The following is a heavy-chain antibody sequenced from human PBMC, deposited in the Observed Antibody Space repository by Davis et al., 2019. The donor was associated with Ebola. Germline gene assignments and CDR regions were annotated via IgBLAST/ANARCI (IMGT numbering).Heavy chain of an antibody. Sequence: GGSLRLSCATSGFTFNNYAMTWVRQAPGKGLEWVSVVKSDSDTYYARSVKGRFTISRDNSKNTLHLQMNGLRAGDTAVYYCAAEGRSSRPGYWGQGTLVTVSS. CDR2: VKSDSDT. V-gene: IGHV3-23*01. D-gene: IGHD3-10*01. CDR1: GFTFNNYA. J-gene: IGHJ4*02. CDR3: AAEGRSSRPGY.